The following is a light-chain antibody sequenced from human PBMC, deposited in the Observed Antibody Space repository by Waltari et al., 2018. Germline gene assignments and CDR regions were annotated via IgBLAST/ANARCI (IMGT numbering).Light chain of an antibody. CDR1: SSDVGANNF. Sequence: QSALTQPACVSGSPGQSIAISCIGTSSDVGANNFLSWYQQHPGRAPKLMIHEVTKRPSGVSTRFSGSKSGNTASLTISGLQAEDEADYYCCSYTSIGPVLIGGGTKVTVL. CDR2: EVT. CDR3: CSYTSIGPVL. J-gene: IGLJ2*01. V-gene: IGLV2-23*02.